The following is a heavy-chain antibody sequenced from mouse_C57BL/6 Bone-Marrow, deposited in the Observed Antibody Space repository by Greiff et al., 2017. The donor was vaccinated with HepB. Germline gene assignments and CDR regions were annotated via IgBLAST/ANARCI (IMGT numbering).Heavy chain of an antibody. D-gene: IGHD3-1*01. J-gene: IGHJ3*01. Sequence: QVQLQQPGAELVMPGASVKLSCKASGYTFTSYWMHWVKQRPGQGLEWIGEIDPSDSYTNYNQKFKGKSTLTVDKSSSTAYIQLSSLTSEDSAVYYCARSRAAWFAYWGQGTLVTVSA. CDR1: GYTFTSYW. V-gene: IGHV1-69*01. CDR3: ARSRAAWFAY. CDR2: IDPSDSYT.